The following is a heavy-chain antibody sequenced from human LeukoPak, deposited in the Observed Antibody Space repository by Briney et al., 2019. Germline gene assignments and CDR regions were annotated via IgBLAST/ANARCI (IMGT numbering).Heavy chain of an antibody. CDR1: GYTFTGYY. D-gene: IGHD3-10*01. CDR3: ARVYTMVRGVIGSSIGY. CDR2: INPSGGST. V-gene: IGHV1-46*01. Sequence: ASVKVSCKASGYTFTGYYMHWVRQAPGQGLEWMGIINPSGGSTSYAQKFQGRVTMTRDTSTSTVYMELSSLRSEDTAVYYCARVYTMVRGVIGSSIGYWGQGTLVTVSS. J-gene: IGHJ4*02.